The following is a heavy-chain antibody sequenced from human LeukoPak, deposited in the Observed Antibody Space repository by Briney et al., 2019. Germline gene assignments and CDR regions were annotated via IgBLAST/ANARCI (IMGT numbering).Heavy chain of an antibody. CDR2: INPNSGGT. J-gene: IGHJ4*02. V-gene: IGHV1-2*02. CDR1: GYTFTGYY. CDR3: ARDDSSGYFELPDY. Sequence: GASVKVSCKASGYTFTGYYMHWVRQAPGQGLEWMGWINPNSGGTNYAQKFQGRGTMTRDTSISTAYMELSRLRSDDTAVYYCARDDSSGYFELPDYWGQGTLVTVSS. D-gene: IGHD3-22*01.